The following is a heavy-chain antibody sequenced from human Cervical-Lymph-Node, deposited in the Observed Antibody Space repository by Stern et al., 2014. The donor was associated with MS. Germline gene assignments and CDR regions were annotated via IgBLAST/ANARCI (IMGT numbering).Heavy chain of an antibody. D-gene: IGHD6-13*01. CDR3: ARAYSSSHYYFDY. J-gene: IGHJ4*02. CDR1: GFSFSRYA. V-gene: IGHV3-33*01. Sequence: VQLVESGGCVVQPGRSLRLSCAASGFSFSRYAMHLVRQAPGKGLEWVALIWYDGSNPYYADAVTGRFPISRDNCKNTLYLQMNSLRAEDAAVYYCARAYSSSHYYFDYWGQGTLVTVSS. CDR2: IWYDGSNP.